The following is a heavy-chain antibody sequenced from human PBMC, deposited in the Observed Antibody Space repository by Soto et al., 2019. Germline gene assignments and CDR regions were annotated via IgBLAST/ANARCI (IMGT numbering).Heavy chain of an antibody. CDR2: ISAYNGNT. CDR3: ARVGVATITDWFDP. D-gene: IGHD5-12*01. V-gene: IGHV1-18*01. CDR1: GYTFTSYC. J-gene: IGHJ5*02. Sequence: GVSVKVSCKPSGYTFTSYCISWVRQAPGQRLEWMGWISAYNGNTNYAQKLQGRVTMTTDTSTSTAYMELRSLRSDDTAVYYCARVGVATITDWFDPWGQGTLVTVSS.